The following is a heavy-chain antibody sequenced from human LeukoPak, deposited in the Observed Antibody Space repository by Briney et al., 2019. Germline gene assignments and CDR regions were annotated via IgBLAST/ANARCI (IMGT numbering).Heavy chain of an antibody. V-gene: IGHV4-59*08. CDR1: GGSISSYY. Sequence: SETLSLTRTVAGGSISSYYWSWIRQPPGKGLEWIGYIYYSGSTNYNPSLKSRVTISVDTSKNQFSLKLSSVTAADTAVYYCAGLGQQWLGYDAFDIWGQGTMVTVSS. CDR3: AGLGQQWLGYDAFDI. D-gene: IGHD6-19*01. J-gene: IGHJ3*02. CDR2: IYYSGST.